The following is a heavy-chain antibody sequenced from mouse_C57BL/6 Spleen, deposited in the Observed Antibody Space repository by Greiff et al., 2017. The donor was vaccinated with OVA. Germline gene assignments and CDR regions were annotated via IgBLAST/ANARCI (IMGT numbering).Heavy chain of an antibody. CDR2: IYPRSGNT. Sequence: QVQLQQSGAELARPGASVKLSCKASGYTFTSYGISWVKQRTGQGLEWIGEIYPRSGNTYYNEKFKGKATLTADKSSSTAYMELRSLTSEDSAVYFCAREGGLLKYYYAMDYWGQGTSVTVSS. J-gene: IGHJ4*01. CDR1: GYTFTSYG. CDR3: AREGGLLKYYYAMDY. D-gene: IGHD2-3*01. V-gene: IGHV1-81*01.